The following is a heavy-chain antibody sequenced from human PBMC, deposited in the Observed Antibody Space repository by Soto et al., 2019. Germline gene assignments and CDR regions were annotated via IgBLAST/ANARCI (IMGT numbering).Heavy chain of an antibody. CDR2: MSYDGSAK. CDR1: GFIFSNNG. V-gene: IGHV3-30*02. J-gene: IGHJ4*02. Sequence: PGESLKISCEGSGFIFSNNGMHWVRQAPGKGLEWVAFMSYDGSAKFLADSMKGRFTISRDNSKSTLFLHMSSLRAEDTAMYYCAIVRVADSPLDHWGQGTLVTVSS. CDR3: AIVRVADSPLDH. D-gene: IGHD3-10*02.